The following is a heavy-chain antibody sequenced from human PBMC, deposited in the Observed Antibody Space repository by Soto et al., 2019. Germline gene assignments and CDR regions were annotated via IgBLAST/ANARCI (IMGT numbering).Heavy chain of an antibody. Sequence: ASVKVSCKTSGYTFSNYGITWVRQAPGQPLEWLGWISLYSDGTNYAQKFQGRVSMTTDTSTTTAYMELRSLRSDDTAVYFCSIVVPGAEACFGPWRQGTLLTVS. CDR3: SIVVPGAEACFGP. CDR1: GYTFSNYG. J-gene: IGHJ5*02. D-gene: IGHD2-2*01. CDR2: ISLYSDGT. V-gene: IGHV1-18*01.